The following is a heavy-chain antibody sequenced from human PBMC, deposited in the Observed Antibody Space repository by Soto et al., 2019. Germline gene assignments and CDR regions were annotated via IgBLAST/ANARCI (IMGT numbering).Heavy chain of an antibody. V-gene: IGHV4-59*11. CDR1: GGSISSHY. CDR2: IYYSGST. D-gene: IGHD2-2*01. Sequence: SETLSLTCTVSGGSISSHYWSWIRQPPGKGLEWIGDIYYSGSTKYNPSLKSRVTISVDTSKNQFSLKLSSVTAADTAVYYCAGRTSGWDDFDFWGQGALVTVSS. CDR3: AGRTSGWDDFDF. J-gene: IGHJ4*02.